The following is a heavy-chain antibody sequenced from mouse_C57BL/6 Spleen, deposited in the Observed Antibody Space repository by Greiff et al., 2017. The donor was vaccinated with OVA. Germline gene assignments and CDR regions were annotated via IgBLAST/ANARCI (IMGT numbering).Heavy chain of an antibody. Sequence: EVQLQQSGPELVKPGASVKISCKASGYTFTDYYMNWVKQSHGKSLEWIGDINPNNGGTSYNQKFKGKATLTVDKSSSTAYMELRSLTSEDSAVYYGARRGYSNYVDAMDYWGQGTSVTVSS. CDR1: GYTFTDYY. V-gene: IGHV1-26*01. CDR2: INPNNGGT. D-gene: IGHD2-5*01. J-gene: IGHJ4*01. CDR3: ARRGYSNYVDAMDY.